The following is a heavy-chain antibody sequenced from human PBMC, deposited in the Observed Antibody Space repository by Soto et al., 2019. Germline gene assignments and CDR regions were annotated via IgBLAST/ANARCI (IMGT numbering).Heavy chain of an antibody. Sequence: QVQLVQSGAEVKKPGSSVKVSCKASGDIFSSYPFSWVRQAPGQGLEWMGGIVPLLGTADYAQKFQDRVTIPADDSTSTVYMELSSLRSDDTAVYYCARDRGSQNWYFGVWGRGTLVSVSS. CDR1: GDIFSSYP. V-gene: IGHV1-69*01. CDR3: ARDRGSQNWYFGV. CDR2: IVPLLGTA. D-gene: IGHD3-10*01. J-gene: IGHJ2*01.